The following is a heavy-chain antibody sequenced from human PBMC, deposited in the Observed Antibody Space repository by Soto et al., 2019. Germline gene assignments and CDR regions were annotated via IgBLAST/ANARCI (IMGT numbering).Heavy chain of an antibody. CDR2: IYSGGTT. D-gene: IGHD1-1*01. V-gene: IGHV3-66*01. CDR1: GFSVSNNY. J-gene: IGHJ4*02. CDR3: TRDRSSGWNEY. Sequence: VQLVESGGGLVQPGGSLRVSCAASGFSVSNNYMSWIRQAPGKGLDWVSVIYSGGTTDYAASVKGRFTISRDISKNMLHLQMNSLRADDTAMYYCTRDRSSGWNEYWGQGTLVIVSS.